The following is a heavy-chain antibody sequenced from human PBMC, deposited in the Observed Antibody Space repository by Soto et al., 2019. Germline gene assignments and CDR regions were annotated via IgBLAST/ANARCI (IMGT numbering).Heavy chain of an antibody. CDR3: ARFIVATHPSERWYWFDP. D-gene: IGHD5-12*01. CDR2: IYYSGST. Sequence: QVQLQESGPGLVKPSQTLSLTCTVSGGSISSGGYYWSWIRQPPGKGLEWIGYIYYSGSTNYNPSLKSRVTISVDTSKNQFSLKLSSVTAADTAVYYCARFIVATHPSERWYWFDPWGQGTLVTVSS. CDR1: GGSISSGGYY. V-gene: IGHV4-61*08. J-gene: IGHJ5*02.